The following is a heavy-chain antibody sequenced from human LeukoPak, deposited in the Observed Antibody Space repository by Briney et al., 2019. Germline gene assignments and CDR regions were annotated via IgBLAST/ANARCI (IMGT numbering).Heavy chain of an antibody. CDR2: MYYMLNA. CDR3: ATSFRSGWGFDS. V-gene: IGHV4-59*11. J-gene: IGHJ4*02. D-gene: IGHD6-19*01. Sequence: PSETLSLTCAVSGASMGDHYWTWIRQPPGKGLEWIGSMYYMLNANSYNPSLKSRVSISVDTPDNQFSLKLKSVTAADTAVYYCATSFRSGWGFDSWGQGILVAVSS. CDR1: GASMGDHY.